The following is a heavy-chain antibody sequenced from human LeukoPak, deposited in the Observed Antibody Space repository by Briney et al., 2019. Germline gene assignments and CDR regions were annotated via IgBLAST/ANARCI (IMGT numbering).Heavy chain of an antibody. J-gene: IGHJ2*01. Sequence: PGGSLRLPCAASEFTFSSYSMNWVRQAPGKGLEWVSSISRSSSYIYYADSVKDRFTISRDNARNSLYLQMNSLRAEDTAVYYCARDRADYGDWYFDLWGRGTLVTVSS. CDR2: ISRSSSYI. V-gene: IGHV3-21*01. D-gene: IGHD4-17*01. CDR3: ARDRADYGDWYFDL. CDR1: EFTFSSYS.